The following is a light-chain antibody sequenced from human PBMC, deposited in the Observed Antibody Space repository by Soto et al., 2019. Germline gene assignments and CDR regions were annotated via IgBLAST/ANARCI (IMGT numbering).Light chain of an antibody. CDR1: QNVLYSSNNKNY. V-gene: IGKV4-1*01. Sequence: DIVMTQSPDSLAVSLGERATINCKSSQNVLYSSNNKNYLAWYQQKLGQPPKLLIRWASSRESGVPDRFSGSGSGTDFTLTISSLQAEDVAVYYCQQYYSTPVTFGQGTKLEIK. CDR3: QQYYSTPVT. J-gene: IGKJ2*01. CDR2: WAS.